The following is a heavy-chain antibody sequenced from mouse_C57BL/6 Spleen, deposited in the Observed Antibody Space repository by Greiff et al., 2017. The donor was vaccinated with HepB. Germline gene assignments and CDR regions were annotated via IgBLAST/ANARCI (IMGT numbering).Heavy chain of an antibody. CDR1: GFTFSDYG. CDR3: ARPHLLETYAMDY. CDR2: ISSGSSTI. D-gene: IGHD2-1*01. J-gene: IGHJ4*01. Sequence: EVMLVESGGGLVKPGGSLKLSCAASGFTFSDYGMHWVRQAPEKGLEWVAYISSGSSTIYYADTVKGRFTISRDNAKNTLFLQMTSLRSEDTAMYYCARPHLLETYAMDYWGQGTSVTVSS. V-gene: IGHV5-17*01.